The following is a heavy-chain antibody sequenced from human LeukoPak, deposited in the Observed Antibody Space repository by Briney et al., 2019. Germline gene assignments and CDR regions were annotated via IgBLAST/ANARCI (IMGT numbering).Heavy chain of an antibody. J-gene: IGHJ3*01. CDR2: INPSTGSA. D-gene: IGHD3-3*02. V-gene: IGHV1-46*01. CDR3: ARDPSIFGGPGNFDV. CDR1: GYTFTSYA. Sequence: ASVKVSCKASGYTFTSYAMHWVRQAPGQGPEWMGIINPSTGSANYAQELRGRFTMTRDTSTRTFFMELSSLRSEDTAVYYCARDPSIFGGPGNFDVWGQGTMITVSS.